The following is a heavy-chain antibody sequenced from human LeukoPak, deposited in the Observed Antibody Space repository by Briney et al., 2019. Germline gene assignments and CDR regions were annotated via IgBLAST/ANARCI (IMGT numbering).Heavy chain of an antibody. CDR1: GGSISTFY. D-gene: IGHD3-3*02. V-gene: IGHV4-59*08. CDR3: ARRGTSRWGDGIDY. CDR2: IHYSGSS. Sequence: SDTLSLTCTVSGGSISTFYWNWIRQPPGKGPEWIGYIHYSGSSNYNPSLKSRVTISIDTSTNQFSLKLSSVTAADTAVYYCARRGTSRWGDGIDYWGQGTLVTVSS. J-gene: IGHJ4*02.